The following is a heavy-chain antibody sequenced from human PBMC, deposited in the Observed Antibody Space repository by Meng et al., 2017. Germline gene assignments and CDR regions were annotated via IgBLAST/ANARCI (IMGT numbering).Heavy chain of an antibody. D-gene: IGHD6-25*01. J-gene: IGHJ4*02. Sequence: QGKRVQSGAEVKKPGASVKFSCKPSGYNFPDYYIHWVRRAPGQGLEWMGRINPKSGDTHYAQKFQARVTMTGDTSISTAYMELSGLRSDDTAMYYCARDEDISAAGKLFGDYWGQGTLVTVSS. V-gene: IGHV1-2*06. CDR1: GYNFPDYY. CDR3: ARDEDISAAGKLFGDY. CDR2: INPKSGDT.